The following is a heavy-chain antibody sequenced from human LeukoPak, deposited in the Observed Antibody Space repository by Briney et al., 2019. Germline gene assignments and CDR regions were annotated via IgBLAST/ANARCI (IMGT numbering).Heavy chain of an antibody. J-gene: IGHJ2*01. CDR2: IHAAGGP. CDR1: GGVITDYH. D-gene: IGHD5-24*01. V-gene: IGHV4-4*09. Sequence: PSETLSLTCTFSGGVITDYHWSWIRQPPGKGLEWIGSIHAAGGPRYSPSLKSRLTLSGDTSKNQVSLRLNSLSAADTAVYYCARLKRDGEWHLDLWGRGTLVTVSS. CDR3: ARLKRDGEWHLDL.